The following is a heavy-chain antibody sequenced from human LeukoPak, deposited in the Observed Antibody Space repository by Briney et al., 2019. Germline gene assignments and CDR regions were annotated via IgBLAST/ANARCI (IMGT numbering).Heavy chain of an antibody. J-gene: IGHJ4*02. CDR1: GFNFAGYW. CDR3: ARWNTYYYDSVPLYYFDY. Sequence: GESLKISCKGSGFNFAGYWIGWVRQMPGKGLEWMAIIYPGDSDTKYSPSFQGQVTISADKSISTAYLQWSSLKASDSAMYYCARWNTYYYDSVPLYYFDYWGQGTLVTVSS. V-gene: IGHV5-51*01. CDR2: IYPGDSDT. D-gene: IGHD3-10*01.